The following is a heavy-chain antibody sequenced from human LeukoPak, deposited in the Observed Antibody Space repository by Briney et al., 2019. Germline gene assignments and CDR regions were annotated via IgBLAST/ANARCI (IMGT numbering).Heavy chain of an antibody. CDR1: GFTFSSYA. CDR3: ARSRWSDY. J-gene: IGHJ4*02. CDR2: ISYDGSNK. Sequence: GGSLRLSCAASGFTFSSYAMHWVRQAPGKGLEWVAVISYDGSNKYYTDSVKGRFTISRDSSKNTLYLQMNSLRAEDTAVYYCARSRWSDYWGQGTLVTVSS. V-gene: IGHV3-30*14. D-gene: IGHD2-15*01.